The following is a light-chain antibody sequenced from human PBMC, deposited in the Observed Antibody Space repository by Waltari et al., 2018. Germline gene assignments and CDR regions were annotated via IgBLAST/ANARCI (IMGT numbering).Light chain of an antibody. J-gene: IGLJ2*01. CDR2: DVS. CDR1: SGDVGAYNY. Sequence: QSALTQPASVSGSPGQSITISCTGTSGDVGAYNYVSWYQQHPGKAPKLIIFDVSNRPQGVVHRFSGSKAGNTASLTISGLQAEDEADYYCSSYISSSTLELFGGGTSLTVL. CDR3: SSYISSSTLEL. V-gene: IGLV2-14*03.